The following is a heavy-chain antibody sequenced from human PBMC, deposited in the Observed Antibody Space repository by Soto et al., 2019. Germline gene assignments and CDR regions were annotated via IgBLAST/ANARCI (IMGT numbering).Heavy chain of an antibody. J-gene: IGHJ3*02. V-gene: IGHV1-18*01. CDR1: GYTFTSYG. Sequence: VQLVQSGAEVKKPGASVKVSCKASGYTFTSYGISWVRQAPGQGLEWMGWISAYNGNTNYAQTLQGRVTMTTDTSTSTAYMELRSLRSDDTAVYYCARAYLGVPSGDGAFDIWGQGTMVTVSS. CDR3: ARAYLGVPSGDGAFDI. CDR2: ISAYNGNT. D-gene: IGHD7-27*01.